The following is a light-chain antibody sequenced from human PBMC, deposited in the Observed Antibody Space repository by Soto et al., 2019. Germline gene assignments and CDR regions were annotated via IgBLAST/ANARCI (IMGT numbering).Light chain of an antibody. CDR1: QSISRY. J-gene: IGKJ4*01. Sequence: DIQMTQSPSSLSASVGDRVTITCRASQSISRYLNWYQQKPGRPPTLLIFETSTLQSGVPSRFSGRGVDSDFTLTISSLQPEDFAVYYCLQSFTTPLTFGGGTTVEIQ. CDR3: LQSFTTPLT. CDR2: ETS. V-gene: IGKV1-39*01.